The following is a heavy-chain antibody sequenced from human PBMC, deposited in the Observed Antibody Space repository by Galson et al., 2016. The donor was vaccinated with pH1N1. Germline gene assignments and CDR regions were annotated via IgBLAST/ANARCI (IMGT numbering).Heavy chain of an antibody. J-gene: IGHJ4*02. D-gene: IGHD2-21*02. CDR3: ARLGFCSGYCNSLGPWGYVDL. CDR2: IYPGDSES. CDR1: GYSFTSHW. V-gene: IGHV5-51*01. Sequence: QSGAEVTKPGESLKISCQGSGYSFTSHWIAWVRQMPGKGLEWMAIIYPGDSESRYSPSFQDQVTISADKSISTAYLQWRSLRASDTAPYSCARLGFCSGYCNSLGPWGYVDLWGQGTLLTVSS.